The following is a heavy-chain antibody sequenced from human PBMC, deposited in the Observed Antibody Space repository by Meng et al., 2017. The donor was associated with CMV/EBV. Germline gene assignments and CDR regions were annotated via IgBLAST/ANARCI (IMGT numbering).Heavy chain of an antibody. Sequence: QVQLRAWGAGLLKPSDTLSLACAVYGGSFSGYYWSWIRQPPGKGLEWIGEINHSGSTNYNPSLKSRVTISVDTSKNQFSLKLSSVTAADTAVYYCASSLTYPDYWGQGTLVTVSS. D-gene: IGHD2-15*01. CDR1: GGSFSGYY. V-gene: IGHV4-34*01. CDR3: ASSLTYPDY. CDR2: INHSGST. J-gene: IGHJ4*02.